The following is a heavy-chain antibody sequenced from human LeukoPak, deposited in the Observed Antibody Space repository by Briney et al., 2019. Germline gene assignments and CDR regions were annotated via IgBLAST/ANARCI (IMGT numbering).Heavy chain of an antibody. CDR3: ARGPDCSSTSCYPPYYYGMDV. D-gene: IGHD2-2*01. V-gene: IGHV1-69*13. CDR1: GGTFSSYA. J-gene: IGHJ6*04. CDR2: IIPIFGTA. Sequence: SVKVSCKASGGTFSSYAISWVRQAPGQGLEWMGGIIPIFGTANYAQKFQGRVTITADESTSSAYMELSSLRSEDTAVYYCARGPDCSSTSCYPPYYYGMDVWGKGTTVTVSS.